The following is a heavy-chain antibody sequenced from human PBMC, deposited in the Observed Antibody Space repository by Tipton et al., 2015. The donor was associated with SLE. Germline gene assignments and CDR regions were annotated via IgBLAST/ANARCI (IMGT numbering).Heavy chain of an antibody. CDR1: GDSIRSSNW. V-gene: IGHV4-4*02. J-gene: IGHJ4*02. Sequence: TLSLTCTVSGDSIRSSNWWTWVRQPPGKGLEWIGEIYHSGSTNYNPSLQNRVTISVDTSKNQFSLKLSSVTAADTAVYYCGKYDYDSTGVQAVHYWGQGTLLTVSS. CDR3: GKYDYDSTGVQAVHY. D-gene: IGHD3-22*01. CDR2: IYHSGST.